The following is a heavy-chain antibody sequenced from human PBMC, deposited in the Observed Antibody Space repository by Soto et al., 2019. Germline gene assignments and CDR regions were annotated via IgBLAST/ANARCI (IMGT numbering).Heavy chain of an antibody. J-gene: IGHJ4*02. Sequence: EVQLLESGGGLVQPGGSLRLSCAVSGFTFSRFAMSWVRQAPGKGLEWVSIINSSGGTTYYADSVKGRVTISRDNSKNTLYLQMNSLRAEDTAVYYCARDYSYACDYWGQGTLVTVSS. CDR1: GFTFSRFA. V-gene: IGHV3-23*01. CDR3: ARDYSYACDY. D-gene: IGHD3-16*01. CDR2: INSSGGTT.